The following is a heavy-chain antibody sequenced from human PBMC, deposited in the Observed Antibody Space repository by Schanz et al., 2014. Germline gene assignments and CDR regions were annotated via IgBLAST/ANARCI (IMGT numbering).Heavy chain of an antibody. Sequence: DVQLVESGGGLIQPGGSLRLSCAASGFTVSSNYMSWVRQAPGKGLEWVSLIYSGGRTYYADSVKGRFTISRDNSENTLYLQMNSLRAEDTAVYYCARVRAYDYGAEAHGMDVWGHGTTVTFSS. D-gene: IGHD4-17*01. CDR1: GFTVSSNY. V-gene: IGHV3-53*01. CDR3: ARVRAYDYGAEAHGMDV. CDR2: IYSGGRT. J-gene: IGHJ6*02.